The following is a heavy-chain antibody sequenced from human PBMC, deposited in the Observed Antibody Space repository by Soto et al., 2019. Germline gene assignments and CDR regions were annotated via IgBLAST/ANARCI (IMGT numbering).Heavy chain of an antibody. CDR3: ARKRGWEQRWYFDS. V-gene: IGHV1-69*13. CDR1: GGTFSSYA. J-gene: IGHJ4*02. D-gene: IGHD1-26*01. CDR2: IIPIFGTA. Sequence: SVKVSCKASGGTFSSYAISWVRQAPGQGLEWMGGIIPIFGTANYAQKFQGRVTITADESTSTAYMELSSLRSEDTAVYYCARKRGWEQRWYFDSGGQETLVTVSS.